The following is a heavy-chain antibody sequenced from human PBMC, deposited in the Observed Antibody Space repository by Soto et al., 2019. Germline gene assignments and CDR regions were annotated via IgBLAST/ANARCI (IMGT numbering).Heavy chain of an antibody. CDR3: GLVGGGGGAGSADFEM. V-gene: IGHV1-2*02. Sequence: QLHLVQSGAVVKKPGASVTVSCSASGYPVTAYYMHWVRQAPGRGLEWMGGINPATGAAKYTQTCQGRVTMPRDTSTGRVFMELCGLTSGDTAGFCWGLVGGGGGAGSADFEMWGQGTLVTVSS. J-gene: IGHJ3*02. CDR1: GYPVTAYY. CDR2: INPATGAA. D-gene: IGHD1-26*01.